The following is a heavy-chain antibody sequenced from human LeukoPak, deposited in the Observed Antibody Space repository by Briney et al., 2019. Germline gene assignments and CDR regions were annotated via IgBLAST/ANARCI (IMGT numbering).Heavy chain of an antibody. V-gene: IGHV1-18*01. J-gene: IGHJ4*02. CDR2: ISAYNGNT. CDR3: AREHDYGDYFDY. D-gene: IGHD4-17*01. Sequence: ASVKVSCKASGYTFTSYGISWVRQAPGQGLEWMGWISAYNGNTNYAQKLQGRVAMTTDTSTSTAYMELRSLRSDDTAVYYCAREHDYGDYFDYWGQGTLVTVSS. CDR1: GYTFTSYG.